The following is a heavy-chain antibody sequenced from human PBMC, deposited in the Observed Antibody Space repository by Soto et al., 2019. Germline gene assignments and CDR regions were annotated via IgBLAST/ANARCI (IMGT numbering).Heavy chain of an antibody. Sequence: QIQMVQSGGEVKKPGASVKVSCRASGYPFTSYGVSWVRQAPGQAPEWMGWISAHDNNLNYGETFQGRLRLTTDTSTSTAYMELRNLRSDDTAVYYCVRDYLHYDVLTGSFLACFDPWGQGTLVIVSS. CDR3: VRDYLHYDVLTGSFLACFDP. D-gene: IGHD3-9*01. CDR1: GYPFTSYG. V-gene: IGHV1-18*01. CDR2: ISAHDNNL. J-gene: IGHJ5*02.